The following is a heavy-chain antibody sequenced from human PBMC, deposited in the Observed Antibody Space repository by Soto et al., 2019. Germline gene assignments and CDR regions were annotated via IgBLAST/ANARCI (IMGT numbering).Heavy chain of an antibody. D-gene: IGHD4-17*01. V-gene: IGHV4-39*01. J-gene: IGHJ4*02. CDR1: GGSISSSSYY. Sequence: QLQLQESGPGLVKPSETLSLTCTVSGGSISSSSYYWGWIRQPPGKGLEWIGSIYYSGGTYYNPSLKTRVTLSVDTSKNQFYLKLSSVTAADTAVYYCARYYGDSDIYFDYWGQGTLVTVSS. CDR3: ARYYGDSDIYFDY. CDR2: IYYSGGT.